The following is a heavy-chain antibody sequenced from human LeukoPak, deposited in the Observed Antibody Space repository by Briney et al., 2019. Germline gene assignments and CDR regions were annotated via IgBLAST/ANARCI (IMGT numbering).Heavy chain of an antibody. D-gene: IGHD3-10*01. J-gene: IGHJ4*02. V-gene: IGHV4-30-4*01. CDR3: ARALVRGNGFDY. CDR2: IYYSGST. CDR1: GGSISSGDYY. Sequence: SETLSLTCTVSGGSISSGDYYWSWIRQPPGKGLEWIGYIYYSGSTYYNPSLKSRVTISVDTSKNQFSLKLSSVTAADTAVYYCARALVRGNGFDYWGQGTLVTVSS.